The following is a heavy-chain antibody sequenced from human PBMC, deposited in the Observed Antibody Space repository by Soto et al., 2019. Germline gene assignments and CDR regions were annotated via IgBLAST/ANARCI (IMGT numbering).Heavy chain of an antibody. CDR1: GFTFSSNA. D-gene: IGHD7-27*01. CDR2: ITSGSGGGT. Sequence: EVQLLESGGGLVQPGGSLRLSCVSSGFTFSSNAMSWVRQAPGKGLEWVSHITSGSGGGTYYADSVKGRFTISRDNDKHPLSMQMNSLRIEDTAVYYCGEGTWGAFNIWGHGTLVTVSS. V-gene: IGHV3-23*01. J-gene: IGHJ3*02. CDR3: GEGTWGAFNI.